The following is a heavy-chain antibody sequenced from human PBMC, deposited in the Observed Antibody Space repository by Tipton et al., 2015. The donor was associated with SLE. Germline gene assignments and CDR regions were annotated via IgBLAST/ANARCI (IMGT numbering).Heavy chain of an antibody. D-gene: IGHD2-2*01. V-gene: IGHV4-31*03. CDR3: ARGFYCSSTSCYWGGLYYGMDV. CDR2: INHSGGT. Sequence: TLSLTCTVSGGSISRGGYYWSWIRQHSGKGLEWIGEINHSGGTHYNPSLKSRVTISVDTSKNQFSLKLSSVSAADTAVYYCARGFYCSSTSCYWGGLYYGMDVWGQGTTVTVSS. J-gene: IGHJ6*02. CDR1: GGSISRGGYY.